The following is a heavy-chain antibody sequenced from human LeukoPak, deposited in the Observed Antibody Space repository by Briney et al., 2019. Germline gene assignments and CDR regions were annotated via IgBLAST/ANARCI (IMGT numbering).Heavy chain of an antibody. CDR2: IYYSGST. CDR1: GGSISSSSYY. J-gene: IGHJ3*02. CDR3: ARPGMVATDAFDI. D-gene: IGHD5-12*01. Sequence: PSETLSLTCTVSGGSISSSSYYWGWIRQPPGKGLEWIGSIYYSGSTYYNPSLKSRVTISVDASKNQFSLKLSSVTAADTAVYYCARPGMVATDAFDIWGQGTMVTVSS. V-gene: IGHV4-39*01.